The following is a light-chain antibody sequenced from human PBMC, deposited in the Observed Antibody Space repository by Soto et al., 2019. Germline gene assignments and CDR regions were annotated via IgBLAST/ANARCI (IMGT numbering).Light chain of an antibody. CDR1: GSDVGGYNY. J-gene: IGLJ1*01. CDR3: SSYTSSNPYV. CDR2: DVS. V-gene: IGLV2-14*01. Sequence: QSALTQPASVSGSPGQSITISCTGTGSDVGGYNYVSWYQQHPGKAPKLMIYDVSNRPSGVSNRFSGSKSGNTASLTISGLQAEDEADYYCSSYTSSNPYVFGTGTKLTVL.